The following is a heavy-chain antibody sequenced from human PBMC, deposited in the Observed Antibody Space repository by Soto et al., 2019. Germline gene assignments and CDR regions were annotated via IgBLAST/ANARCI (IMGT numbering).Heavy chain of an antibody. V-gene: IGHV1-8*01. CDR3: AEANYDFWSGDNYYYYYMDV. CDR1: GYTFTSYD. J-gene: IGHJ6*03. D-gene: IGHD3-3*01. Sequence: QVQLVQSGAEVKKPGASVKVSCKASGYTFTSYDINWVRQATGQGLEWMGWMNPNSGNTGYAQKFQGRVTMTRNTSISTAYMELSSLRSEDTAVYYCAEANYDFWSGDNYYYYYMDVWGKGTTVTVSS. CDR2: MNPNSGNT.